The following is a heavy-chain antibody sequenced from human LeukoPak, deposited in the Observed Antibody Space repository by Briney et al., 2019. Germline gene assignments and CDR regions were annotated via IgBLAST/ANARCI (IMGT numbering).Heavy chain of an antibody. CDR2: ISSSSSSI. V-gene: IGHV3-21*01. D-gene: IGHD6-13*01. Sequence: GESLRLSCAASGFTFSSYSMNWVRQAPGKGLECVSSISSSSSSIYYEDSVKGRCTISRDDAKNSLYLQMNSLRAEDTAVYYCARTATDTGEFDYWGQGTLVTVSS. CDR1: GFTFSSYS. CDR3: ARTATDTGEFDY. J-gene: IGHJ4*02.